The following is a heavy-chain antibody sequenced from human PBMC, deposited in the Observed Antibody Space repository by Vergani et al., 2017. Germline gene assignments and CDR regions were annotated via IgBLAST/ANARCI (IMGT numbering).Heavy chain of an antibody. CDR3: ARFVTGYDAFDI. Sequence: EVQLVESGGGLVQPGGSLRLSCAASGFTFSSYDMHWVRQATGEGREWVSAIGTAGDTYYPGSVKGRFTISRENAKNSLYLQMNSLRAGDTAVYYCARFVTGYDAFDIWGQGTMVTVSS. CDR1: GFTFSSYD. V-gene: IGHV3-13*01. J-gene: IGHJ3*02. D-gene: IGHD7-27*01. CDR2: IGTAGDT.